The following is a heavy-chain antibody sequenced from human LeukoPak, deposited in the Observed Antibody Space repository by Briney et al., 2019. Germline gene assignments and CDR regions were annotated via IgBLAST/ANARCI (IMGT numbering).Heavy chain of an antibody. J-gene: IGHJ4*02. CDR1: GFTFSSYG. CDR3: AKARGYSYGYFDY. D-gene: IGHD5-18*01. CDR2: ISYDGSNK. V-gene: IGHV3-30*18. Sequence: PGGSLRLSCAASGFTFSSYGMHWVRQAPGKGLEWVAVISYDGSNKYYADSVKGRFTISRDNSKNTLYLQMNSLSAEDTAVYYCAKARGYSYGYFDYWGQGTLVTVSS.